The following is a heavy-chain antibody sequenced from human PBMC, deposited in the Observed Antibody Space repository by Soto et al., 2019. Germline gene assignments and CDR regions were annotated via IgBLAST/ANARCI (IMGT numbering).Heavy chain of an antibody. V-gene: IGHV1-2*02. CDR2: INPNSGGT. CDR1: GYTFTGYY. CDR3: ARRPDRVVTAVYYYYGMEV. J-gene: IGHJ6*01. Sequence: ASVKVSCKASGYTFTGYYMHWVRQAPGQGLEWMGWINPNSGGTNYAQKFQGRVTMTRDTSISTAYMELSRLRSDDTAVYYCARRPDRVVTAVYYYYGMEVLGQGTTVNVSS. D-gene: IGHD2-2*01.